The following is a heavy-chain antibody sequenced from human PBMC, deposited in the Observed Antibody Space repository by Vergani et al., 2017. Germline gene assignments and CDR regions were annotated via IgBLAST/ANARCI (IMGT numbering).Heavy chain of an antibody. Sequence: EVQLVESGGGLVQPGGSLRLSCAASGFTVSSNYMSWVRQAPGKGLEWVSVIYSGGSTYYADSVKGRFTISRDNAKNSLYLQMNSLRAEDTAVYYCARDTPLRGGIDYWGQGTLVTVSS. CDR3: ARDTPLRGGIDY. J-gene: IGHJ4*02. CDR1: GFTVSSNY. V-gene: IGHV3-66*01. D-gene: IGHD2-15*01. CDR2: IYSGGST.